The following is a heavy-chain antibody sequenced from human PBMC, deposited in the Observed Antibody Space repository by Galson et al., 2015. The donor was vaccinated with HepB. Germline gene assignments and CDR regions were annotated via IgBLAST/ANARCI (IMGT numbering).Heavy chain of an antibody. CDR1: GSTFTSYG. Sequence: SVKVSCKASGSTFTSYGISWVRQAPGQGLEWMGWVSAYNGNSEYAQSFQGRVTMTTDTSTSTAYMELRSLRSDDTAVYYCARDLGLAPRIFFDYWGQGALVTVSS. J-gene: IGHJ4*02. CDR3: ARDLGLAPRIFFDY. CDR2: VSAYNGNS. D-gene: IGHD6-6*01. V-gene: IGHV1-18*04.